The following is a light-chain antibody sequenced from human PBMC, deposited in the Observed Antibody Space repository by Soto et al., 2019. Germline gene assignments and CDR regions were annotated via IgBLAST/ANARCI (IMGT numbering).Light chain of an antibody. Sequence: DIQLTQSPSFLPASVGDRVTITCRASQGISSYLAWYQQKPGKAPKLLIYAASTLQSGVPSRFSGSGSGTEFTLAISSLQPEDVATYYCQQLNSYPPFTFGPGTKVDIK. J-gene: IGKJ3*01. CDR3: QQLNSYPPFT. CDR2: AAS. V-gene: IGKV1-9*01. CDR1: QGISSY.